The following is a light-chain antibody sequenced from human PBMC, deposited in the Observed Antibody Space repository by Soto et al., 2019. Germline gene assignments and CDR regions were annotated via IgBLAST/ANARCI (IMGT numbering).Light chain of an antibody. J-gene: IGKJ4*01. V-gene: IGKV3-11*01. Sequence: EIEMTQSPATLSLAPGERVTLSFMASESVSTNLAWYQQKAGQAPRLLIYAASYRATGIPDRFSGSGSGTDFTLTISSLEPEDFAVYYCQQRSNWPQTFGGGTKVDIK. CDR1: ESVSTN. CDR2: AAS. CDR3: QQRSNWPQT.